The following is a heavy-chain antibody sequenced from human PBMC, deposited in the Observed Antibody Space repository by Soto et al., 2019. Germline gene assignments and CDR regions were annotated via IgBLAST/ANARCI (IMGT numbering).Heavy chain of an antibody. D-gene: IGHD2-15*01. CDR1: VYTFTSYA. J-gene: IGHJ4*02. CDR2: INAGNGNT. V-gene: IGHV1-3*01. CDR3: AREVARGFVDY. Sequence: XSVKVSCKASVYTFTSYAMHWVRQAPGQSLEWMGWINAGNGNTKYSQKFQGRVTITRDTSASTAYMELSSLRSEDTAVYYCAREVARGFVDYWGQGARVTVSS.